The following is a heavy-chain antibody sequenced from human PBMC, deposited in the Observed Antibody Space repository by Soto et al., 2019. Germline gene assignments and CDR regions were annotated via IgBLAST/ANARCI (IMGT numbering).Heavy chain of an antibody. V-gene: IGHV3-33*01. Sequence: QVQLVESGGGVVQPGRSLRLSCAASGFSFTGHGMHWVRQAPGKGLEWVALIYYDGSDEYYADSVKGRFSISRDNSKNMVYLQMNSLRAEDTAVYYCARDRGTPPSTMWPVPGTYFDYWGQGTLVTVSS. CDR1: GFSFTGHG. D-gene: IGHD3-10*02. J-gene: IGHJ4*02. CDR2: IYYDGSDE. CDR3: ARDRGTPPSTMWPVPGTYFDY.